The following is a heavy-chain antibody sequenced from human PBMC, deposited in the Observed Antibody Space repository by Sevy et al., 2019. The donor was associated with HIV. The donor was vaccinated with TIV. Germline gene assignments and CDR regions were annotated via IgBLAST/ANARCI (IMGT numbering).Heavy chain of an antibody. V-gene: IGHV4-31*03. Sequence: SETLSLTCTVSGDSITNGDYYWTWIRQHPGKGLEWIGYIYYTGSTYYNPSLESRLTMSIDTSKNQFSLRLTSVTAADTAIHYCARGDTVLPTGGFDLWGRGTLVTVSS. D-gene: IGHD2-8*02. J-gene: IGHJ2*01. CDR2: IYYTGST. CDR1: GDSITNGDYY. CDR3: ARGDTVLPTGGFDL.